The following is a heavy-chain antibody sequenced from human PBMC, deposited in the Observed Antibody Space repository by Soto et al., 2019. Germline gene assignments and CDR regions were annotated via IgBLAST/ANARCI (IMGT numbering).Heavy chain of an antibody. D-gene: IGHD3-16*01. CDR2: INGGDDSK. J-gene: IGHJ4*02. Sequence: EVQLLESGGGLVQPGGSLRLSCAVSGFSFRSSPMSWVRRAPGKGLEWVSGINGGDDSKHYAESVRGRFTITRDNSKNTLLLQMTSLRAEDTARYYCAKCSHWGIISPTQDHWGQVTLVTFSS. V-gene: IGHV3-23*01. CDR3: AKCSHWGIISPTQDH. CDR1: GFSFRSSP.